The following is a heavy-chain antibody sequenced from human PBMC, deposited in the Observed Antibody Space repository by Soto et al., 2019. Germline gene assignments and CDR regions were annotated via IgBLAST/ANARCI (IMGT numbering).Heavy chain of an antibody. J-gene: IGHJ6*02. V-gene: IGHV4-59*01. CDR3: ARARQRDTGRGLDV. CDR1: GDSINNYF. D-gene: IGHD5-18*01. Sequence: QVQLQESGPGLVKPSETMSLTCTISGDSINNYFWNWIRQTPGKGLEWIGNISYSGSTSYNPSLQSRVTISSDTYKNHFSLKLSSVTAADTAVYYCARARQRDTGRGLDVWGQGTTVTVSS. CDR2: ISYSGST.